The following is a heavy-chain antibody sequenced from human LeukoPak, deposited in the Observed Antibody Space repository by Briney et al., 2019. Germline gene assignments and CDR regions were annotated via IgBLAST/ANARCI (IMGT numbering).Heavy chain of an antibody. V-gene: IGHV4-34*01. CDR3: ARDQEDAITMVRGAIYYFDY. CDR1: GGSFSGYY. D-gene: IGHD3-10*01. Sequence: SETLSLTCAVYGGSFSGYYWSWIRQPPGKGLEWIGEINHSGSTNYNPSLKSRVTISVDASKNQFSLQLNSVTPEDTAVYYCARDQEDAITMVRGAIYYFDYWGQGTLVTVSS. CDR2: INHSGST. J-gene: IGHJ4*02.